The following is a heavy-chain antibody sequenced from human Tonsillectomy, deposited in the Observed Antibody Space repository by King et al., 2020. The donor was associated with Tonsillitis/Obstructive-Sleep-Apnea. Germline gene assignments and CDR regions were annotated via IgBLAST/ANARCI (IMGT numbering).Heavy chain of an antibody. J-gene: IGHJ3*02. D-gene: IGHD3-3*01. CDR2: IYYSGST. Sequence: QLQESGPGLVKPSENLSLTCTVSGGSISSYYWSWIRQPPGKGLEWIGYIYYSGSTNYNPSLKSRVTISVDTSKNQFSLKLSSVTAADTAVYYCARHIPAYYDFWSGYYTGIDAFDIWGQGTMVTVSS. CDR3: ARHIPAYYDFWSGYYTGIDAFDI. V-gene: IGHV4-59*08. CDR1: GGSISSYY.